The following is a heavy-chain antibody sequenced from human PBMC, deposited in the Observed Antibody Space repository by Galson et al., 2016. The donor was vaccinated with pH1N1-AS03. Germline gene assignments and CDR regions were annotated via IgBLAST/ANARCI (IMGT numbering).Heavy chain of an antibody. D-gene: IGHD5-12*01. CDR2: INAGNGNT. CDR1: GYTFTSYA. V-gene: IGHV1-3*01. Sequence: SVKVSCKASGYTFTSYAMHWVRQAPGQRLEWMGWINAGNGNTKYSQKFQGRDTITRDTSASTAYMELSSLRSEDTAVYYCARDRGSGYDLFDYYYGMDVWGQGTTVTVSS. J-gene: IGHJ6*02. CDR3: ARDRGSGYDLFDYYYGMDV.